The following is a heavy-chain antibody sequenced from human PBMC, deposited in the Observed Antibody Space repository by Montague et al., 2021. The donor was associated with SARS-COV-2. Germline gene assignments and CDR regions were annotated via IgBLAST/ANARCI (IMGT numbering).Heavy chain of an antibody. V-gene: IGHV4-4*07. Sequence: ETLSLTCTVSGDSISYFYWSWIRPPAGKGLEWIGRVSASGSTNYNPSLNSRVTMSVDTSKKQFSLRLSPVTAADTAVYYRARDVVAAPGTFDYWGQGTLVTVSS. CDR2: VSASGST. CDR3: ARDVVAAPGTFDY. D-gene: IGHD6-13*01. J-gene: IGHJ4*02. CDR1: GDSISYFY.